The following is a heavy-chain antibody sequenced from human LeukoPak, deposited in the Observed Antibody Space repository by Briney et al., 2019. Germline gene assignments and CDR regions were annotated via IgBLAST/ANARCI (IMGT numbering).Heavy chain of an antibody. J-gene: IGHJ4*02. CDR3: TKVTSTGSCYQSDY. CDR2: LSSGGGSP. V-gene: IGHV3-23*01. CDR1: GFTFNNYA. D-gene: IGHD2-15*01. Sequence: QAGGSLRLSCVASGFTFNNYAMTWVRQAPGKGLEWISGLSSGGGSPYYADSVKGRFTISRDNSKNTLFLQMNSLRAEDTAIYYCTKVTSTGSCYQSDYWGQGTLVIVSS.